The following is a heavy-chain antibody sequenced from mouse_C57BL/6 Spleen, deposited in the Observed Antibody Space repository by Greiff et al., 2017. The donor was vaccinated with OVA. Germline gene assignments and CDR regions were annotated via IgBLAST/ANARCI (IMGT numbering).Heavy chain of an antibody. J-gene: IGHJ4*01. CDR1: GYTFTSYW. CDR2: IDPSDSYT. D-gene: IGHD1-1*01. V-gene: IGHV1-59*01. CDR3: ARRSSITTVVAPYAMDY. Sequence: QVQLQQPGAELVRPGTSVKLSCKASGYTFTSYWMHWVKQRPGQGLEWIGVIDPSDSYTNYNQKFKGKATVTVDTSSSTAYMQLSSLTSEDSAVYYCARRSSITTVVAPYAMDYWGQGTSVTVSS.